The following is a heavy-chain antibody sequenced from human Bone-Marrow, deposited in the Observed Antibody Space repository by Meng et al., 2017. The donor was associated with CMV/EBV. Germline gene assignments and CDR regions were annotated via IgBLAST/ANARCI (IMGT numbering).Heavy chain of an antibody. J-gene: IGHJ4*02. V-gene: IGHV1-8*01. CDR2: MNPNSGNT. D-gene: IGHD3-10*01. CDR1: GYTFTSYD. CDR3: ARFASGSSTN. Sequence: QVQLVQSGAEVRTPGATVMVSCKTSGYTFTSYDVHWVRQATGHGLEWMGWMNPNSGNTGYLQKFQGRVTMTRNTSISTAYMELSSLTSEDTAIYYCARFASGSSTNWGQGTLVTVSS.